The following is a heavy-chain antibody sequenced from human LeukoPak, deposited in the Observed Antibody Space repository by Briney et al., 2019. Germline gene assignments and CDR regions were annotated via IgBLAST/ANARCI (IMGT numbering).Heavy chain of an antibody. Sequence: PGGSLRLSCAASGFTFSSYAMHWVRQAPGKGLEWVAVISYDGSNKYYADSVKGRFTISRDNSKNTLYLQMNSLRAEDTAVYYCARSIMGSQYQLLFAGGHHAFDIWGQGTMVTVSS. D-gene: IGHD2-2*01. CDR3: ARSIMGSQYQLLFAGGHHAFDI. CDR1: GFTFSSYA. V-gene: IGHV3-30-3*01. J-gene: IGHJ3*02. CDR2: ISYDGSNK.